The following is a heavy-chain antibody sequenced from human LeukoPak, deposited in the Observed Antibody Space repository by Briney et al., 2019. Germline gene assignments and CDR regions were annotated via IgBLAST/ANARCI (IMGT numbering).Heavy chain of an antibody. CDR3: VKDRYSSAYYFEN. CDR1: GFVFSTYA. CDR2: ISGSGAST. Sequence: PGGSLRLSCAASGFVFSTYAMSWVRQAPGRGLEWVSGISGSGASTYSANSVKGRFTISRDNSKNTLDLQMNSLRAEDTAIYYCVKDRYSSAYYFENWGQGTLVTGSS. J-gene: IGHJ4*02. D-gene: IGHD5-18*01. V-gene: IGHV3-23*01.